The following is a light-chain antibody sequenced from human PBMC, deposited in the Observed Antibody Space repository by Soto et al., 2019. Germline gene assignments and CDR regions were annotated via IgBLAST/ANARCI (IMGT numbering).Light chain of an antibody. CDR2: AAS. J-gene: IGKJ2*01. Sequence: DVQMTQSPSSLSASEGDRVTITCRASQSISSFLNWYQQRPGTAPKLLIYAASNLESGVPSRFSGRGSATDFTLTISSLQPEDFATYFCQQTYSMPVTFGQGTKLEMK. CDR1: QSISSF. V-gene: IGKV1-39*01. CDR3: QQTYSMPVT.